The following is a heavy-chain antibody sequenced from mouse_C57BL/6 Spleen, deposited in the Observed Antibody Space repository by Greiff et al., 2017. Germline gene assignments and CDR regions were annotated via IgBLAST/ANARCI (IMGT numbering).Heavy chain of an antibody. CDR1: GFTFSNYW. V-gene: IGHV6-3*01. CDR3: TGGYYGSYYAMDY. D-gene: IGHD1-1*01. CDR2: IRLKSDNYAT. J-gene: IGHJ4*01. Sequence: EVMLVESGGGLVQPGGSMKLSCVASGFTFSNYWMNWVRQSPEKGLEWVAQIRLKSDNYATHYAAAVKGRFTISRDDSKSSVYLQMNNLRAEDTGIYYCTGGYYGSYYAMDYWGQGTSVTVSS.